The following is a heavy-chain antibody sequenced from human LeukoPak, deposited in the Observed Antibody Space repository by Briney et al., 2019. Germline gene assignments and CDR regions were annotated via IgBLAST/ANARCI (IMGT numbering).Heavy chain of an antibody. D-gene: IGHD3-22*01. V-gene: IGHV3-21*01. Sequence: GGSLRLSCAASGFTFSSYSMNWVRQAPGKGLEWVSSISSSSSYIYYADSVKGRFTISRDNAKNSLSLQMNSLRAEDTAVYYCARDGHYDTRSFDYWGRGTLVTVSS. CDR1: GFTFSSYS. CDR3: ARDGHYDTRSFDY. CDR2: ISSSSSYI. J-gene: IGHJ4*02.